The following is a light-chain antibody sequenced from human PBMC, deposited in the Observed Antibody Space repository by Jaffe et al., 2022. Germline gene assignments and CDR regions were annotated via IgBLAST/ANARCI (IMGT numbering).Light chain of an antibody. J-gene: IGKJ1*01. CDR2: GAS. V-gene: IGKV3-20*01. Sequence: EIVLTQSPGTLSLSPGETATLSCRASESVYSSYLAWYQQKPGQAPRLLIYGASNRATGTPDRFSGSGSGTQFTLKISRLGPEDCALYYCQQYASSPWTFGQGTKVEIK. CDR3: QQYASSPWT. CDR1: ESVYSSY.